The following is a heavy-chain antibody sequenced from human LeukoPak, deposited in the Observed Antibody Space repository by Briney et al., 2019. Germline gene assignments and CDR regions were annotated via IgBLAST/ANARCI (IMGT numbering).Heavy chain of an antibody. Sequence: GGSLRLSCAASGFTFSSYSMNWVRQAPGKGLEWVSSISSSSSYIYHADSVKGRFTISRDNAKNSLYLQMNSLRAEDTAVYYCARAIAAAFGSHYYYYMDVWGKGTTVTVSS. V-gene: IGHV3-21*01. J-gene: IGHJ6*03. D-gene: IGHD6-13*01. CDR1: GFTFSSYS. CDR2: ISSSSSYI. CDR3: ARAIAAAFGSHYYYYMDV.